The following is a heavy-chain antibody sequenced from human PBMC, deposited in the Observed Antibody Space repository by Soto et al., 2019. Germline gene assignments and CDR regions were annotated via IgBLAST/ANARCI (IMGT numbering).Heavy chain of an antibody. J-gene: IGHJ3*02. V-gene: IGHV1-18*01. CDR3: ARDLGSRGVLPNAAFGI. D-gene: IGHD3-10*01. CDR2: SSAHNGYT. CDR1: GYTFDNYG. Sequence: QVQLVQSGAEVKKPGASVKVSCKASGYTFDNYGITWVRQAPGQGLEWMGWSSAHNGYTNYAQNLQDRVTLTTDTSTSTAYMELRSLRSEDTAVYYCARDLGSRGVLPNAAFGIWGQGTVVIVSS.